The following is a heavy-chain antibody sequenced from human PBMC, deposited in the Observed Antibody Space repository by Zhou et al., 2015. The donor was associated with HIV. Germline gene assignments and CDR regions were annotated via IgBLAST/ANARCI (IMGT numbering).Heavy chain of an antibody. CDR1: GGTFSSYA. Sequence: QVQLVQSGAEVKKPGSSVKVSCKASGGTFSSYAISWVRQAPGQGLEWMGGIIPIFGTANYAQKFQGRVTITADESTSTAYMELSSLRSEDTAVYYCARKYCTNGVCYLQPYFDYWGQGTLVTVSS. CDR3: ARKYCTNGVCYLQPYFDY. D-gene: IGHD2-8*01. CDR2: IIPIFGTA. J-gene: IGHJ4*02. V-gene: IGHV1-69*12.